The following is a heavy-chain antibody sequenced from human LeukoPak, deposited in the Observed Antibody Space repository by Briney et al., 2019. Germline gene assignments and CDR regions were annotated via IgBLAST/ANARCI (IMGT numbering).Heavy chain of an antibody. CDR2: IRADNGNT. Sequence: ASVKVSCKASHYTFTTYGISWVRQAPAQGLEWMGWIRADNGNTDYAQKFQGRVTMTTDTSTSTAYMELRSLRSDDTAVYYCARGGYYDFLTGHEAVDAFDIWGQGTMVTVSP. J-gene: IGHJ3*02. V-gene: IGHV1-18*01. CDR1: HYTFTTYG. CDR3: ARGGYYDFLTGHEAVDAFDI. D-gene: IGHD3-9*01.